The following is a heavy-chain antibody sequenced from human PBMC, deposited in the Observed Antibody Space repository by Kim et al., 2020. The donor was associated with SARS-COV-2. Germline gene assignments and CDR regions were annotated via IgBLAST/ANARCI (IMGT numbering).Heavy chain of an antibody. D-gene: IGHD6-6*01. J-gene: IGHJ3*02. V-gene: IGHV3-43*01. CDR3: AKSLVPLRESDAFDI. CDR2: ISWDGGST. CDR1: GFTFDDYT. Sequence: GGSLRLSCAASGFTFDDYTMHWVRQAPGKGLEWVSLISWDGGSTYYADSVKGRFTISRDNSKNSLYLQMNSLRTEDTALYYCAKSLVPLRESDAFDIWGQGTMVTVSS.